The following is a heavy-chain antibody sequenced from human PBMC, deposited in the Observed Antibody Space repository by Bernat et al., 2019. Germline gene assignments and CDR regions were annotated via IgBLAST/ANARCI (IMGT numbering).Heavy chain of an antibody. CDR1: GGSISSYY. Sequence: QVQLQESGPGLVKPSETLSLTCTVSGGSISSYYWSWIRQPPGKGLEWIGYIYYSGSTNYNPSLKSRVTISVDTSKNQFSLKLSSVTAADTAVYYCARDLRQWLVREGHGNWFDPWGQGTLVTVSS. J-gene: IGHJ5*02. CDR3: ARDLRQWLVREGHGNWFDP. V-gene: IGHV4-59*12. D-gene: IGHD6-19*01. CDR2: IYYSGST.